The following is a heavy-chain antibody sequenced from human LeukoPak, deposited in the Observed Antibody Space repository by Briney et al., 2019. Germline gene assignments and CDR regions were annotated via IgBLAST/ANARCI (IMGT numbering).Heavy chain of an antibody. D-gene: IGHD2-2*02. CDR1: GFTFSSYA. CDR2: ISGSGGST. J-gene: IGHJ4*02. CDR3: AKPLEGGRYCSSTSCYTFGY. Sequence: PGGSLRLSCAASGFTFSSYAMSWVRQAPRKGLEWVSAISGSGGSTYYADSVKGRFTISRDNSKNTLYLQMNSLRAEDTAVYYCAKPLEGGRYCSSTSCYTFGYWGQGTLVTVSS. V-gene: IGHV3-23*01.